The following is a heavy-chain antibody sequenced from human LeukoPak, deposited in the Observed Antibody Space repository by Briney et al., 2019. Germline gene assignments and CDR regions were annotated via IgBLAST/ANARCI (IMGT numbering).Heavy chain of an antibody. CDR1: GFTFSTYA. CDR3: AKGSSPLGHFDY. V-gene: IGHV3-23*01. Sequence: GGSLRLSCAASGFTFSTYAMSWVRQAPGKGLEWVSGISGSDGSTYYADSVKGRFTISRDNSKNTLYLRMNSLRIEDTAVYYCAKGSSPLGHFDYWGQGTLVTASS. CDR2: ISGSDGST. J-gene: IGHJ4*02. D-gene: IGHD6-13*01.